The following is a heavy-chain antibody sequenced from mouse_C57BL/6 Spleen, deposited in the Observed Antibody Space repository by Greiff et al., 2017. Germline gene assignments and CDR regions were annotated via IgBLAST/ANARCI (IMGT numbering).Heavy chain of an antibody. D-gene: IGHD1-1*01. Sequence: EVQRVESGGGLVKPGGSLKLSCAASGFTFSSYAMSWVRQTPEKRLEWVATISDGGSYTYYPDNVKCRFTIYRDNAKNNLYLQMSHLKSEDTAMYYCARDDLIFAYWGQGTLVTVSA. CDR2: ISDGGSYT. CDR3: ARDDLIFAY. V-gene: IGHV5-4*01. CDR1: GFTFSSYA. J-gene: IGHJ3*01.